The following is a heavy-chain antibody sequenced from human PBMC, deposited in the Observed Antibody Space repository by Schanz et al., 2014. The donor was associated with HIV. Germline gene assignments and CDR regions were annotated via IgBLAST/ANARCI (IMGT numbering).Heavy chain of an antibody. CDR2: IWYDGSNK. D-gene: IGHD3-3*01. V-gene: IGHV3-33*01. Sequence: QVRLVQSGGGVVQPGRSLRLSCAASGFTFSSYGMHWVRQAPGKGLEWVAVIWYDGSNKYYADSVKGRFTVSRDNSKNPLYLQMNSLRVEDTAVYFCARDVINYDFWSGYYTWGQGTRVTVSS. J-gene: IGHJ5*02. CDR1: GFTFSSYG. CDR3: ARDVINYDFWSGYYT.